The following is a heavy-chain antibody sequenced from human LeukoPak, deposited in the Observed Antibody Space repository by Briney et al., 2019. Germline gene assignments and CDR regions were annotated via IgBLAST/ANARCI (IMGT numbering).Heavy chain of an antibody. V-gene: IGHV3-23*01. J-gene: IGHJ6*03. D-gene: IGHD5-12*01. CDR1: GFTFSSYG. CDR3: AKDTVKVTTIRRVPHYMDV. CDR2: ISGSGIST. Sequence: GGSLRLSCAASGFTFSSYGMSWVRQAPGKGLEWVSAISGSGISTYYADSVKGRFTISRDSSKNTLYLQMNSLRTEDTAVYYCAKDTVKVTTIRRVPHYMDVWGKGTTVTISS.